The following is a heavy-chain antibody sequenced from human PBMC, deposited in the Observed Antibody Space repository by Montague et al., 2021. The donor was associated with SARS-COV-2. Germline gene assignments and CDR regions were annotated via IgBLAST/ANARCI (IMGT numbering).Heavy chain of an antibody. CDR3: ARLGPGPQGEES. V-gene: IGHV4-39*01. Sequence: SETLSLTCTVSGGSFTTTSHYWVRIRPPPGQGLEWIGSLYYSAYTHYNPSLKTRLTLSVDTTTNQFSLKLSSVTAADTAVYHCARLGPGPQGEESWGQGTLVIVSS. J-gene: IGHJ5*02. CDR2: LYYSAYT. CDR1: GGSFTTTSHY. D-gene: IGHD3-16*01.